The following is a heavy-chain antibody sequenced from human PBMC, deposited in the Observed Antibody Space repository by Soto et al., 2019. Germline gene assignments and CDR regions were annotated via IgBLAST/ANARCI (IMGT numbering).Heavy chain of an antibody. D-gene: IGHD3-22*01. CDR2: IYSGGYT. CDR3: AKPAFRTMIVVAAHH. J-gene: IGHJ5*02. CDR1: GFTVSNNY. V-gene: IGHV3-53*01. Sequence: GGSLRLSCAVSGFTVSNNYMSWVRQAPGKGLEGVSVIYSGGYTAYGDSVKGRFTISRDNSKNTLYLQMNSLRAEDTAVYYCAKPAFRTMIVVAAHHWGQGTLVTVSS.